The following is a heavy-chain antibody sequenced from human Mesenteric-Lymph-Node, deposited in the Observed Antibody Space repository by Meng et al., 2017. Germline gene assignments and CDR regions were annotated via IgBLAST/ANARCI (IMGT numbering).Heavy chain of an antibody. CDR2: IWYDGSNK. Sequence: QVQLVEPGGGVVQPGRSLRLSCAASGFTFSSYGMHWVRQAPGKGLEWVAVIWYDGSNKNYADSVKGRFTISRDNSKNTLYLQMNSLRAEDTAVYYCARQGNYDSIGSLDYWGQGTLVTVSS. V-gene: IGHV3-33*01. CDR1: GFTFSSYG. D-gene: IGHD3-22*01. CDR3: ARQGNYDSIGSLDY. J-gene: IGHJ4*02.